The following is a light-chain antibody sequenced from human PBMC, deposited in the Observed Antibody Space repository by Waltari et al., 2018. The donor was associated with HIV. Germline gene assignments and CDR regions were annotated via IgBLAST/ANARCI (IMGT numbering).Light chain of an antibody. J-gene: IGLJ1*01. V-gene: IGLV1-47*01. CDR2: KDT. CDR3: VGWDSRLSGYV. CDR1: SSNIENDN. Sequence: QSVLTQPPSASGTPGQRVTISCSGSSSNIENDNVYWYQQLTGAAPRLLICKDTQRPSGVPYRVTGPKSGTSASLASSGLRSEDEADYYCVGWDSRLSGYVFGSGTKVTVL.